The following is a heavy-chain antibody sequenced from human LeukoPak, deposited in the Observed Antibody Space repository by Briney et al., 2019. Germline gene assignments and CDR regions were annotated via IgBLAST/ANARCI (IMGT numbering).Heavy chain of an antibody. CDR3: AKDSLLTVVSPVAAS. V-gene: IGHV3-7*01. CDR1: GFTFTTYW. J-gene: IGHJ5*02. D-gene: IGHD4-23*01. Sequence: GGSLRLSCAASGFTFTTYWMSWVRQAPGKGLEWVANIKQDGSEKYYVDSVKGRFAISRDNAKNSLFLQMNSLSVEDTAVYYCAKDSLLTVVSPVAASWGQGIQVTVSS. CDR2: IKQDGSEK.